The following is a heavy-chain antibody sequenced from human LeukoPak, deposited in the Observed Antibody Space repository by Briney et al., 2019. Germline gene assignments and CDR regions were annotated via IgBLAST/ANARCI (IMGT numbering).Heavy chain of an antibody. CDR1: GYTFTNYW. V-gene: IGHV5-51*01. Sequence: GESLKISCKGSGYTFTNYWIGWVRQMPGKGLDYMGIIYPGDSHIRYSPSFQGQVTISADKSITTAYLQWSSLKASDTAMYHCARGSSGGWLFDYWGQGTLVTVSS. CDR2: IYPGDSHI. J-gene: IGHJ4*02. D-gene: IGHD6-19*01. CDR3: ARGSSGGWLFDY.